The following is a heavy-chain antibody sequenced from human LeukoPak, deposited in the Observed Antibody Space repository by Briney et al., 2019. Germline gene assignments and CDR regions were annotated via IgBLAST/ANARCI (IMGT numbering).Heavy chain of an antibody. Sequence: SETLSLTCTVSGGSVSSSIYYWGWIRQPPGKGLEWIGSIYYSGSTSYNPSLKSRVTISVDTSKNQFSLKLTSVTAADTAVYYCASRNDILTGYVFDFWGQRTLVTVSS. V-gene: IGHV4-39*01. D-gene: IGHD3-9*01. CDR1: GGSVSSSIYY. CDR3: ASRNDILTGYVFDF. CDR2: IYYSGST. J-gene: IGHJ4*02.